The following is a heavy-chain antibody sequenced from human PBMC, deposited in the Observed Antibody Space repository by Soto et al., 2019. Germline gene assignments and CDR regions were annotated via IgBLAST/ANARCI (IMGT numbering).Heavy chain of an antibody. CDR1: GGTFSSYT. V-gene: IGHV1-69*02. CDR3: ASLGADYYDSSGYPPPVPPDY. J-gene: IGHJ4*02. Sequence: QVQLVQSGAEVKKPGSSVKVSCKASGGTFSSYTISWVRQAPGQGLEWMGRIIPILGIANYAQKFQGRVTITADKSTSTAYMELSSLRSEDTAVYYCASLGADYYDSSGYPPPVPPDYWGQGTLVTVSS. CDR2: IIPILGIA. D-gene: IGHD3-22*01.